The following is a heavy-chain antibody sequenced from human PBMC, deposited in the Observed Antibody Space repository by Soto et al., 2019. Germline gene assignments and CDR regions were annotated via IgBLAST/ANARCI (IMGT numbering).Heavy chain of an antibody. D-gene: IGHD6-6*01. CDR2: IYSGGST. CDR3: ATHSSSSGLSFDY. CDR1: GFTVSNNY. J-gene: IGHJ4*02. V-gene: IGHV3-53*01. Sequence: GGSLRLSCAGSGFTVSNNYLSWVRQAPGKGLEWVSVIYSGGSTYYADSVKGRFTVSRDSSKNTLYLQMNSLRAEDTAVYYCATHSSSSGLSFDYWGQGTLVTVSS.